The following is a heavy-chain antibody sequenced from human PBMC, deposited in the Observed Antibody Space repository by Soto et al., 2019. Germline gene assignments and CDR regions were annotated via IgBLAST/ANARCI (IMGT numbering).Heavy chain of an antibody. CDR2: IYYSGST. CDR3: ARDGEDSGYYYPAY. J-gene: IGHJ4*02. Sequence: SETLSLTCTVSGGSISSGGYYWSWIRQHPGKGLEWIGYIYYSGSTYYNPSLKSRVTISVDTSKNQFSLKLSSVTAADTAVYSCARDGEDSGYYYPAYWGQGTQVTVSS. D-gene: IGHD3-22*01. V-gene: IGHV4-31*03. CDR1: GGSISSGGYY.